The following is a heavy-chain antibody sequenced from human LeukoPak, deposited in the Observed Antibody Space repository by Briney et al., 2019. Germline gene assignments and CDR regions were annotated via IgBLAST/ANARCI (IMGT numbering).Heavy chain of an antibody. CDR3: ARGSLRWPFDY. CDR1: GGSISRYY. CDR2: IYTSGST. Sequence: SETLSLTCTVSGGSISRYYWSWIRQPPGKGLEWIGYIYTSGSTNYNPSLKSRVTISVDTSKNQFSLKLSSVTAADTAVYYCARGSLRWPFDYWGQGTLVTVSS. D-gene: IGHD4-23*01. V-gene: IGHV4-4*09. J-gene: IGHJ4*02.